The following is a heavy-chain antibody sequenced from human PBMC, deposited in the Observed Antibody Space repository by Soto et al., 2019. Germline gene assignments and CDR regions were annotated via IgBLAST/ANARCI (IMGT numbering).Heavy chain of an antibody. D-gene: IGHD2-15*01. J-gene: IGHJ4*02. CDR1: GGSISSNNW. V-gene: IGHV4-4*02. CDR2: IYHSGST. CDR3: ARREGDCRGGSCPFYHD. Sequence: QVQLQESGPGLVKPSETLSLTCAVSGGSISSNNWWSWVRQTPGKGLQWIGEIYHSGSTNYNPSPQRRLTVPXXKSKNQFSLSLTSMTAADTAVYYCARREGDCRGGSCPFYHDWGQGTLVTASS.